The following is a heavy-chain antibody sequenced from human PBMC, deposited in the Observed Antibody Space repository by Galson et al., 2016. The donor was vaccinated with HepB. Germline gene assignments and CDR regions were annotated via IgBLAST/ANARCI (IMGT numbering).Heavy chain of an antibody. CDR1: GFTFDDYA. D-gene: IGHD3-3*01. CDR2: TSWNSGTI. J-gene: IGHJ6*02. CDR3: AKDMSIFGVVITHSGGGLDV. Sequence: SLRLSCAASGFTFDDYAMHWVRQAPGKGLEWISGTSWNSGTITYADAVKGRFTISRDNAKNSLYLQMNSPRAEDTALYYCAKDMSIFGVVITHSGGGLDVWGQGTTVTVSS. V-gene: IGHV3-9*01.